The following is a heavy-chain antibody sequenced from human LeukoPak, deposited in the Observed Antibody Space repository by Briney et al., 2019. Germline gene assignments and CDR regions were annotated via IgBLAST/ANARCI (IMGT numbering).Heavy chain of an antibody. Sequence: SVKVSCKASGGTFSNYAFTWVRQAPGQGLEWMGRIIPILGIANYAQKFQGRVTITADKSTSTAYMELSSLRSEDTAVYYCARGNLPSYYYDSSGYLLDHAFDIWGQGTMVTVSS. CDR2: IIPILGIA. CDR1: GGTFSNYA. CDR3: ARGNLPSYYYDSSGYLLDHAFDI. V-gene: IGHV1-69*04. J-gene: IGHJ3*02. D-gene: IGHD3-22*01.